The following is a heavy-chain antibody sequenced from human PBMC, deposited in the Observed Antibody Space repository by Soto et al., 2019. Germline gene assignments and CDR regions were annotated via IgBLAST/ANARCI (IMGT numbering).Heavy chain of an antibody. D-gene: IGHD6-19*01. CDR2: ISAYNGNT. J-gene: IGHJ4*02. V-gene: IGHV1-18*04. CDR3: ARGDPIAVAAMTFDY. CDR1: GYTFTSYG. Sequence: GASVKVSCKASGYTFTSYGISWVRQAPGQGLEWMGWISAYNGNTNYAQKLQGRVTMTTDTSTSTAYMELRSLRSDDTAVYYCARGDPIAVAAMTFDYWSQGTLVTVSS.